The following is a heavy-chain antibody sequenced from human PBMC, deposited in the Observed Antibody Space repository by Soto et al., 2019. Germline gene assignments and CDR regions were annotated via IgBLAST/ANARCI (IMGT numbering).Heavy chain of an antibody. CDR3: ARGDRRNYYDSSGYLGVGFDY. CDR1: GGSISSGGYY. D-gene: IGHD3-22*01. Sequence: QVQLQESGPGLVKPSQTLSLTCTVSGGSISSGGYYWSWIRQHPGKGLEWIGYIYYSGSTYYNPSLKSRVTISVDTSKNQFSLKLSSVTAADTAVYYCARGDRRNYYDSSGYLGVGFDYWGQGTLVTVSS. CDR2: IYYSGST. J-gene: IGHJ4*02. V-gene: IGHV4-31*03.